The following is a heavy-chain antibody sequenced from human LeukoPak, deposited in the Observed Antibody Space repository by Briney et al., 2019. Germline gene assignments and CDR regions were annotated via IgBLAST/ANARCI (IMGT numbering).Heavy chain of an antibody. CDR2: IKEDGSEK. CDR1: GFTFSSYW. V-gene: IGHV3-7*01. CDR3: ARGGGYCSSTSCYGYFDY. D-gene: IGHD2-2*01. Sequence: GGSLRLSCAASGFTFSSYWMSWVRQAPGKGLEWVANIKEDGSEKYYVDSVRGRFTISRDNAKNSLYLQMKSLRAEDTAVYYCARGGGYCSSTSCYGYFDYWGQGTLVTVSA. J-gene: IGHJ4*02.